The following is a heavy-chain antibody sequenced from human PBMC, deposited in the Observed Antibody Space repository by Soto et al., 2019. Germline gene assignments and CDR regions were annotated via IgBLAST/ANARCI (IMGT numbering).Heavy chain of an antibody. Sequence: EVQLVESGGGLVQPGGSLKLSCAASGFTFSGSAMHWVRQASGKGLEWVGRIRSKANSYATAYAASVKGRFTISRDDSKNTAYLQMNSLKTEDTAVYYCSSPPAMARGMDVWGQGTTVTVSS. CDR1: GFTFSGSA. CDR3: SSPPAMARGMDV. J-gene: IGHJ6*02. D-gene: IGHD5-18*01. CDR2: IRSKANSYAT. V-gene: IGHV3-73*02.